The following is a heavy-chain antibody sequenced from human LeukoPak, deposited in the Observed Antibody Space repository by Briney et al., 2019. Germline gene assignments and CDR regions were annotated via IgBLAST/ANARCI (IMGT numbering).Heavy chain of an antibody. CDR3: ASQLNYDILTGYPVVFDI. CDR1: GGTFSSYA. J-gene: IGHJ3*02. V-gene: IGHV1-69*13. CDR2: IIPIFGTA. Sequence: ASVKVSCKASGGTFSSYAISWVRQDPGQGLEWMGGIIPIFGTANYAQKFQGRVTITADESTSTAYMELSSLRSEDTAVYYCASQLNYDILTGYPVVFDIWGQGTMVTVSS. D-gene: IGHD3-9*01.